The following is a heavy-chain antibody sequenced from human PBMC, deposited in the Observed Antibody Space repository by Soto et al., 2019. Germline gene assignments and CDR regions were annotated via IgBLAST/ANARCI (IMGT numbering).Heavy chain of an antibody. CDR1: GFTFSSYA. V-gene: IGHV3-23*01. CDR3: AKDIVVVPAAPDY. J-gene: IGHJ4*02. D-gene: IGHD2-2*01. Sequence: PGGSLRLSCAAAGFTFSSYAMSWVRQAPGKGLEWVSAISGSGGSTYYADSVKGRFTISRDNSKNTLYLQMNSLRAEDTAVYYCAKDIVVVPAAPDYWGQGTLVTVSS. CDR2: ISGSGGST.